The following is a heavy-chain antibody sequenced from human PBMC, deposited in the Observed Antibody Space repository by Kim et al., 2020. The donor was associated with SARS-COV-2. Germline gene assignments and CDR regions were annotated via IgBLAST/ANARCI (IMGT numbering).Heavy chain of an antibody. J-gene: IGHJ5*02. V-gene: IGHV4-39*07. CDR2: T. D-gene: IGHD3-3*01. CDR3: ARQYFCNYFDA. Sequence: TDYNPSLRSRAPISVDTSKSQFSLRINSVIAADTAVYYCARQYFCNYFDAWGQGVLVTVSS.